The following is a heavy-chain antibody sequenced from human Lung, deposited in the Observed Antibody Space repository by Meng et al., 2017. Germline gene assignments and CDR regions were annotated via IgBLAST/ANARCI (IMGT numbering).Heavy chain of an antibody. CDR3: VRRTYSSGWYFDY. Sequence: QVQLQQWGAGLLKPSETLSLTCAVYGGSFSGYYWSWIRQPPGKGPEWIGEIIDSGSTNYNPSLKSRVTISVDTSKNQFSLRVTSVTAADRAVYYCVRRTYSSGWYFDYWGQGTLVTVSS. J-gene: IGHJ4*02. CDR2: IIDSGST. V-gene: IGHV4-34*02. CDR1: GGSFSGYY. D-gene: IGHD6-19*01.